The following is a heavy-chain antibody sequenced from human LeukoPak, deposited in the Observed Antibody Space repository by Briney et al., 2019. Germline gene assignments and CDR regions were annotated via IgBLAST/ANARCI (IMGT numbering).Heavy chain of an antibody. CDR3: ARNYGSGSYKDYYFDN. CDR2: ISSSSSYI. Sequence: PGGSLRLSCVDSGFTFSSYSMNWVRQAPGKGPEWVSFISSSSSYIYYGASVKGRFTISRDNAKKSLYLQMNNLRAEDTAVYYCARNYGSGSYKDYYFDNWGQGTLVTVSS. CDR1: GFTFSSYS. V-gene: IGHV3-21*01. D-gene: IGHD3-10*01. J-gene: IGHJ4*02.